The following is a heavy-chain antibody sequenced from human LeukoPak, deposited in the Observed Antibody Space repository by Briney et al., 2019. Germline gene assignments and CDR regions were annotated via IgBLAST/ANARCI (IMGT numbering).Heavy chain of an antibody. Sequence: WASLRLACAASGFTSSSYAMSWGRQATGKGLECVSSISGSGGRSYYLDSVKGRFTNSRDNSKNTLYLQMNSLRADGTAVYYFAKDLPGYRYGFDYWGQGTLVTVSS. CDR3: AKDLPGYRYGFDY. CDR1: GFTSSSYA. CDR2: ISGSGGRS. D-gene: IGHD5-18*01. J-gene: IGHJ4*02. V-gene: IGHV3-23*01.